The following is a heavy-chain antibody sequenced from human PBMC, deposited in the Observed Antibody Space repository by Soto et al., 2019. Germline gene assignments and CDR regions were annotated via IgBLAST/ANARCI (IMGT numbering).Heavy chain of an antibody. CDR3: AKARYYGSGSYSWAFDI. Sequence: GGSLRLSCAASGFTFSSYAMSWVRQAPGKGLEWVSAISGSGGSTYYADSVKGRFTISRDNSKNTLYQQMNSLRAEDTAVYYCAKARYYGSGSYSWAFDIWGQGTMVTVSS. V-gene: IGHV3-23*01. CDR2: ISGSGGST. D-gene: IGHD3-10*01. J-gene: IGHJ3*02. CDR1: GFTFSSYA.